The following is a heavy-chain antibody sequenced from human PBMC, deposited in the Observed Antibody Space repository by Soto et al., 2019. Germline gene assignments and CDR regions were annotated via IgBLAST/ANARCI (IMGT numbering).Heavy chain of an antibody. CDR1: GYTFTSYD. CDR3: ARRAETNGWNGFGADKYYFDF. D-gene: IGHD1-1*01. CDR2: MNPNTGNS. J-gene: IGHJ4*02. Sequence: ASVKVSCKASGYTFTSYDIYWVRQATGQGLEWMGWMNPNTGNSAYAQKFQGRVTVTSDASINTVHMELSSLRSEDTAVYYCARRAETNGWNGFGADKYYFDFWGQGTLVTVSS. V-gene: IGHV1-8*01.